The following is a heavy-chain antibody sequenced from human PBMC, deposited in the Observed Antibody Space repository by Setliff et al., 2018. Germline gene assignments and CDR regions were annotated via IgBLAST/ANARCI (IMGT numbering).Heavy chain of an antibody. V-gene: IGHV4-38-2*01. Sequence: LTCAVSGSAINSGHYWGWIRQSPGKGGLEWIGSFRPSGRTYYNPSLKSRVTISVDTSRDQFSLKLISMTAADTAVYYCARGRNVAARLLDSWGQGTLVTVSS. CDR2: FRPSGRT. J-gene: IGHJ4*02. D-gene: IGHD6-6*01. CDR1: GSAINSGHY. CDR3: ARGRNVAARLLDS.